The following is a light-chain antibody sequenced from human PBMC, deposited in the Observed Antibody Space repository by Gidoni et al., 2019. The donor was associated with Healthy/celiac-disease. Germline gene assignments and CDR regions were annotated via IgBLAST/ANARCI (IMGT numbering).Light chain of an antibody. V-gene: IGLV3-1*01. J-gene: IGLJ2*01. Sequence: SYELTQPPSVSVSPGQTASITCSGDELGDKYACWYQQKPGQSPVLVIYQASKRPSGIPERFSGSNSGNTATLTISGTQAMDEADYYCQAWDSSTWVFGGGTKLTVL. CDR1: ELGDKY. CDR3: QAWDSSTWV. CDR2: QAS.